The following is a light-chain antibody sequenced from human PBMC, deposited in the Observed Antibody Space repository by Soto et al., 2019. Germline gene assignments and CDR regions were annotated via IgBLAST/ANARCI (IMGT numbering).Light chain of an antibody. CDR3: LQDYNYPLT. J-gene: IGKJ4*01. Sequence: AIQMTQSPSSLSASVGDRVTITCRASQGIRNDLDWYQQKPGKAPKLLIYAASSLQSGVPSRFSGSGSGTDVTLTMSSLQPEDFGTYYCLQDYNYPLTFGGGTKVQIK. CDR2: AAS. CDR1: QGIRND. V-gene: IGKV1-6*01.